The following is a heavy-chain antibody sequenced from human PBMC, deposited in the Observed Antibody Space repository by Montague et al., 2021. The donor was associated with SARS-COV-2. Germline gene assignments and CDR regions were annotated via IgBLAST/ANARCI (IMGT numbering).Heavy chain of an antibody. CDR1: GGSISSYY. J-gene: IGHJ3*02. CDR3: ARGIPRPMRWLLVVDDAFDI. Sequence: SETLSLTCTVSGGSISSYYWSWIRQPPGKGLEWIGYIYYSGSTNXNPSLESRVTISVDTSKNQFSLKLSSVTAADTAVYYCARGIPRPMRWLLVVDDAFDIWGQGTMVTVSS. D-gene: IGHD3-22*01. CDR2: IYYSGST. V-gene: IGHV4-59*01.